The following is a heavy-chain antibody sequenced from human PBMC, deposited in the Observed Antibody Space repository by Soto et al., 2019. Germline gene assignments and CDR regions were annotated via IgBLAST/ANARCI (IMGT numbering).Heavy chain of an antibody. CDR2: IYYSGGT. Sequence: QVQLQESGPGRVKPSETLSLTCTVSGGSINNYYWSWIRQPPGKGLEWIGYIYYSGGTNYNPSLKSRVTTSVDTSNSQFSLKLSSVTAADTAVYYCARRYSGYDDAFDIWGQGTMVTVSS. D-gene: IGHD5-12*01. V-gene: IGHV4-59*01. J-gene: IGHJ3*02. CDR3: ARRYSGYDDAFDI. CDR1: GGSINNYY.